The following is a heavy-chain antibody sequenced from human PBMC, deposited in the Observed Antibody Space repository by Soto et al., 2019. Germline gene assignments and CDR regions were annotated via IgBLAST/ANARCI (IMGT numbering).Heavy chain of an antibody. V-gene: IGHV3-30*18. Sequence: QVQLVESGGGVVQPGRSLRLSCAASGFTFSSYGMHWVRQAPGKGLEWVAVISYDGSNKYYADSVKGRFTISRDNSKNTLYLQMNSLRAEDTAVYYCVKDRHSGYENAGYSSGWYEYFQHWGQGTLVTVSS. CDR3: VKDRHSGYENAGYSSGWYEYFQH. CDR1: GFTFSSYG. J-gene: IGHJ1*01. D-gene: IGHD6-19*01. CDR2: ISYDGSNK.